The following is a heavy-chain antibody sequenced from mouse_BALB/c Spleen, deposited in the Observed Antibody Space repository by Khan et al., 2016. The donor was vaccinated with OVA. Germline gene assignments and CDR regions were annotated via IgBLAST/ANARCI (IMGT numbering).Heavy chain of an antibody. CDR1: GYSFTSYL. J-gene: IGHJ3*01. D-gene: IGHD1-3*01. Sequence: VRLQQSGTVLARPGASVKMSCKASGYSFTSYLIHWVKQRPGQGLEWIGDIYPGNSDTTYNQKFKEKANPTAGTSANTAYMERSSLANEDSAVYCCARGGYSSFAYWGQGTLVTVSA. V-gene: IGHV1-5*01. CDR3: ARGGYSSFAY. CDR2: IYPGNSDT.